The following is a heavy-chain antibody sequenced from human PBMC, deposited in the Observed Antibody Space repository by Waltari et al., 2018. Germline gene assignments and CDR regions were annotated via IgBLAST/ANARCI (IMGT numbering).Heavy chain of an antibody. CDR1: GVTFEPYA. J-gene: IGHJ4*02. V-gene: IGHV3-23*01. D-gene: IGHD3-22*01. CDR3: AKGIYYDSAAYYLGLDC. Sequence: EVQLLESGGGLVQPGGSLRLSCAASGVTFEPYAIGWVRQAPGEGRGGVRARSGAGISTYYADSVKGRFTISRDNSKNTLYLQMNGLRAEDTAVYYCAKGIYYDSAAYYLGLDCWGQGTLVTVSS. CDR2: RSGAGIST.